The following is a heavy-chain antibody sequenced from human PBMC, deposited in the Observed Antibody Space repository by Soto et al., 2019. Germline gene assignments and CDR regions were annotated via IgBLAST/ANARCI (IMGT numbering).Heavy chain of an antibody. V-gene: IGHV3-23*01. CDR1: GFTFSSYA. CDR2: ISGSGGST. J-gene: IGHJ6*02. D-gene: IGHD6-13*01. Sequence: GGSLRLSCAASGFTFSSYAMSWVRQAPGKGLEWVSAISGSGGSTYYADSVKGRFTISGDNSKNTLYLQMNSLRAEDTAVYYCAKDLGYSSSWFRGYYYYYYGMDVWGQGTTVTVSS. CDR3: AKDLGYSSSWFRGYYYYYYGMDV.